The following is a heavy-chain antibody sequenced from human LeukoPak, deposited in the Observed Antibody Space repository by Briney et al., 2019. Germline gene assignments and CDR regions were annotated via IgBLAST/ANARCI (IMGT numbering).Heavy chain of an antibody. V-gene: IGHV1-18*01. CDR1: GYTFTSYA. D-gene: IGHD6-6*01. J-gene: IGHJ5*02. CDR3: ARGQLVPPNWFDP. CDR2: ISAYNGDT. Sequence: APVKVSCKASGYTFTSYAFSWVRQAPGQGLEWMGWISAYNGDTKFARKFQGRVTLTTDASTTIGYMELRSLTSDDTAVYYCARGQLVPPNWFDPWGQGTLVTVSS.